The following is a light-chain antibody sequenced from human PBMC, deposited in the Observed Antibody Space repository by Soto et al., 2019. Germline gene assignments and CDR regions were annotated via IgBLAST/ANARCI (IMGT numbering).Light chain of an antibody. Sequence: DIQMTQSPSTLSASVGDRVTITWRASERISSWLAWYQQKPGKAPKLLIYKASRLESGVPSRFRGSGSGTEFTLTISSLQPDDLATYYCQQYNSYSPWTFGQGTKVEIK. V-gene: IGKV1-5*03. CDR1: ERISSW. J-gene: IGKJ1*01. CDR2: KAS. CDR3: QQYNSYSPWT.